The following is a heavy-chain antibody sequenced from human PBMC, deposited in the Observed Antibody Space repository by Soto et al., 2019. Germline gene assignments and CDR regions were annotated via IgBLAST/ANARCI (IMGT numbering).Heavy chain of an antibody. CDR2: INSDGSST. J-gene: IGHJ4*02. D-gene: IGHD2-21*02. CDR1: GFTFSSYW. CDR3: ASSYCGGDCYSLFDY. Sequence: EVQLVESGGGLVQPGGSLRLSCAASGFTFSSYWMHWVRQAPGKGLVWVSRINSDGSSTSYADSVKGRFTISRDNAKNTLYLQMNSLRAEDTAVYYCASSYCGGDCYSLFDYWGQLTLVTVSS. V-gene: IGHV3-74*01.